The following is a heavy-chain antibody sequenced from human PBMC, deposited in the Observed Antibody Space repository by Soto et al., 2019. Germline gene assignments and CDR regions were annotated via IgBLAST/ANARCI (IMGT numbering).Heavy chain of an antibody. Sequence: GASVKVSCKASGYTFSSYGISWVRQAPGQGLEWMGWINGYNGNTNYAQNLQGRVTMTTDTSTSTAYMELRSLRSDDTAVYYCARDRGITITFGPHSDYWGQGTPVTVAS. D-gene: IGHD3-16*01. J-gene: IGHJ4*02. CDR1: GYTFSSYG. CDR2: INGYNGNT. CDR3: ARDRGITITFGPHSDY. V-gene: IGHV1-18*01.